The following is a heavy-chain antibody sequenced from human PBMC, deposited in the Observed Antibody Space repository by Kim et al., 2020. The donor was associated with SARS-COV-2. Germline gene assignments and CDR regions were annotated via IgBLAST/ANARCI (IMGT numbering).Heavy chain of an antibody. CDR1: GFTFSSYS. CDR3: ARDSSSGGYYFDY. V-gene: IGHV3-21*01. CDR2: ISSSSSYI. Sequence: GGSLRLSCAASGFTFSSYSMNWVRQAPGKGLEWVSSISSSSSYIYYADSVKGRFTISRDNAKNSLYLQMNSLRAEDTAVYYCARDSSSGGYYFDYWGQGTLVTVSS. D-gene: IGHD6-19*01. J-gene: IGHJ4*02.